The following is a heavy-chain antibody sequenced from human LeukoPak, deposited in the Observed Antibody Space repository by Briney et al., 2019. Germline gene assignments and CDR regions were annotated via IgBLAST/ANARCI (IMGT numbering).Heavy chain of an antibody. J-gene: IGHJ4*02. D-gene: IGHD6-19*01. CDR1: GFTSSSYG. Sequence: QTGGPLRLSCAASGFTSSSYGMHWVRQAPGKGLEWVAVISYDGSNKYYADSVKGRFTISRDNSKNTLYLQMDSLRAEDTAVYYCAKDARWLVPSLWGQGTLVTVSS. V-gene: IGHV3-30*18. CDR3: AKDARWLVPSL. CDR2: ISYDGSNK.